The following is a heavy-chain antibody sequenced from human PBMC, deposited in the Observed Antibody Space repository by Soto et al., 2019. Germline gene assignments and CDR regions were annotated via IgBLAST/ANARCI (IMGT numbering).Heavy chain of an antibody. J-gene: IGHJ5*02. Sequence: SETLSLTCTVSGGSISCYYWSWIRQAPGKGLEWIGYIYYSGSTNYNPSLKSRATISVDTSKNPFSLKLSSVTTADTAVYYCACYFKGLKSGASAQWFDPWGQGTLVTVSS. V-gene: IGHV4-59*13. D-gene: IGHD2-15*01. CDR1: GGSISCYY. CDR2: IYYSGST. CDR3: ACYFKGLKSGASAQWFDP.